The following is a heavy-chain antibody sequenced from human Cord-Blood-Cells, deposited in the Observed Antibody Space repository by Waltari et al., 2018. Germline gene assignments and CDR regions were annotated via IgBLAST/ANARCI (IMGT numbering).Heavy chain of an antibody. D-gene: IGHD3-3*01. CDR1: GGSISSYY. V-gene: IGHV4-59*01. CDR3: ARVTIFGVVDY. Sequence: QVKLQESGPGLVKPSETLSFTCTVPGGSISSYYCSWIRQPPGKGLEWIGYIYYSGSTNYNPSLKSRVTISVDTSKNQFSLKLSSVTAADTAVYYCARVTIFGVVDYWGQGTLVTVSS. CDR2: IYYSGST. J-gene: IGHJ4*02.